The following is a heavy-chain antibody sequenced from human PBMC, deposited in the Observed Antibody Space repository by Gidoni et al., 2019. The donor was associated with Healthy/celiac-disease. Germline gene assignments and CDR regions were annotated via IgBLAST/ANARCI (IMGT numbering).Heavy chain of an antibody. J-gene: IGHJ6*03. Sequence: QVQLVQSGAEVKKPGSSVKVSCKASGGTFSSYAISWVRQPPGQGLEWMGRIIPILGIANYAQKFQGRVTITADKSTSTAYMELSSLRSEDTAVYYCARAAYYYGSGSYYNPNDFDEYYYYYYMDVWGKGTTVTVSS. D-gene: IGHD3-10*01. V-gene: IGHV1-69*04. CDR1: GGTFSSYA. CDR2: IIPILGIA. CDR3: ARAAYYYGSGSYYNPNDFDEYYYYYYMDV.